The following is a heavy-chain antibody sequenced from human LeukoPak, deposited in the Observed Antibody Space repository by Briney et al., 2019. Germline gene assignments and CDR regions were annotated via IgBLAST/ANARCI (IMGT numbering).Heavy chain of an antibody. CDR2: ISGSGGGT. J-gene: IGHJ4*02. CDR3: TTYGSGRNLPYY. V-gene: IGHV3-23*01. CDR1: GFTFSTKS. D-gene: IGHD3-10*01. Sequence: GECLRPSCAVDGFTFSTKSMSWDRQAAGNGLGWVSLISGSGGGTYYADSVKGRFTISRDNSKNTLYLQLNSLKIEDTAVYYCTTYGSGRNLPYYWGQGTLVTVSS.